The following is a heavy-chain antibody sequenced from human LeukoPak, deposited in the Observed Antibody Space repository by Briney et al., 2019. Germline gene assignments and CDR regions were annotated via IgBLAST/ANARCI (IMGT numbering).Heavy chain of an antibody. CDR3: GRRLGSYYVDN. V-gene: IGHV3-23*01. Sequence: PGGFLRLSCAASRFTFSSYSMSWVRQAPGKGLEWVSAISGSADITHYADTVKGRFTISRDNSKNTLYLQMNSLRAEDTAVYYCGRRLGSYYVDNWGQGTLVTVSS. CDR1: RFTFSSYS. J-gene: IGHJ4*02. CDR2: ISGSADIT. D-gene: IGHD3-10*01.